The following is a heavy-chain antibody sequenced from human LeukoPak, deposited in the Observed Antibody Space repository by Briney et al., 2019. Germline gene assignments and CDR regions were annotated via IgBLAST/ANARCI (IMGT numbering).Heavy chain of an antibody. Sequence: GGSLRLSCAASGFTVSSNYMSWVRQAPGKGLEWVSVIYSGGSTYYADSVKGRFTISRDNSKNTLYLQMNSLRVEDTAVYYCARDHTAVAGTPSFDYWGQGTLVTVSS. CDR2: IYSGGST. V-gene: IGHV3-53*01. D-gene: IGHD6-19*01. J-gene: IGHJ4*02. CDR1: GFTVSSNY. CDR3: ARDHTAVAGTPSFDY.